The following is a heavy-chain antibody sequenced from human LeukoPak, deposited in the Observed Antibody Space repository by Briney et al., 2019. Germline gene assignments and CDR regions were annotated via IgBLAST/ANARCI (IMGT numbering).Heavy chain of an antibody. J-gene: IGHJ3*02. CDR1: GYSFTDYW. D-gene: IGHD6-13*01. CDR2: IYPGDSDT. V-gene: IGHV5-51*01. CDR3: ARLAARMAAAGWLWAFDI. Sequence: GESLKISCKCSGYSFTDYWIGWVRQMPGKGLEWMGIIYPGDSDTRYSPSFQGQVTISADKSISTAYLQWSSLKASDTAMYYCARLAARMAAAGWLWAFDIWGQGTMVTVSS.